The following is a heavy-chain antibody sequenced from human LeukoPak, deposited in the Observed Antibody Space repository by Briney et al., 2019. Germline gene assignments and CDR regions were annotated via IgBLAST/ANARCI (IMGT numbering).Heavy chain of an antibody. Sequence: GGSLRLSCAASGFTFSSYVMSWVRQAPGKGPEWVSGISGSGGSTYYADSVKGRFTISRDNSKNTLYLQMNSLRAEDTAVYYCARECSGGSCYSAAGWHYFDYWGQGTLVTVSS. CDR2: ISGSGGST. CDR1: GFTFSSYV. V-gene: IGHV3-23*01. J-gene: IGHJ4*02. D-gene: IGHD2-15*01. CDR3: ARECSGGSCYSAAGWHYFDY.